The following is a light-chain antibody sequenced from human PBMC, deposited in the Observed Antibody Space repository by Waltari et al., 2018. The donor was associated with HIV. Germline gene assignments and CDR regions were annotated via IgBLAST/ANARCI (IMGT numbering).Light chain of an antibody. J-gene: IGKJ1*01. V-gene: IGKV1-39*01. CDR3: QQSYNTPWT. CDR2: AAS. Sequence: DIQMTQSPSSLSASVGDRVTITCRASQSISSYLNWYQQKPGKAPKLLIYAASSLQSGVPSRFSGSGSGTDFTLTISSLQPEDFATDYCQQSYNTPWTFGQGTKVEIK. CDR1: QSISSY.